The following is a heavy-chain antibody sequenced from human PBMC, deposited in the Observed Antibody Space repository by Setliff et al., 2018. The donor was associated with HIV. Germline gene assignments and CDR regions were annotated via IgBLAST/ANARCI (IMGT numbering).Heavy chain of an antibody. V-gene: IGHV3-7*03. CDR1: RFSFRSYW. CDR2: IKQDGSEI. J-gene: IGHJ4*02. Sequence: GGSLRLSCAASRFSFRSYWMNWVRQAPGKGLAWVASIKQDGSEIYYVDSVKGRFTISRDNARGALFLQMNNLRADDTALYYCTRGSSGWFYDYWGQGTQVTVSS. CDR3: TRGSSGWFYDY. D-gene: IGHD3-22*01.